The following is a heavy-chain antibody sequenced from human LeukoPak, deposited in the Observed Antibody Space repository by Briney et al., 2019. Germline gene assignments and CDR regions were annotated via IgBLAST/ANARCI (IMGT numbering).Heavy chain of an antibody. CDR2: INPNSGGT. CDR1: GYTFTGYY. J-gene: IGHJ5*02. Sequence: ASAKVSCKASGYTFTGYYMHWVRQAPGQGLEWMGWINPNSGGTHYPQKFQGRVTMTRDTSISTAYMELSSLRSEDTAVYYCARGRPTSSWFDPWGQGTLVTVSS. V-gene: IGHV1-2*02. CDR3: ARGRPTSSWFDP.